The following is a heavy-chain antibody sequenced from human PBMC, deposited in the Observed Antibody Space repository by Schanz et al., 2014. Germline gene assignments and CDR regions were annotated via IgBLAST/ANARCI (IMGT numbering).Heavy chain of an antibody. D-gene: IGHD6-6*01. CDR2: ISNSGYTI. CDR3: ARAPPPYSSSPYYWYYGMDV. J-gene: IGHJ6*02. V-gene: IGHV3-11*01. CDR1: GFTFSDYY. Sequence: QVQLVESGGGLVKPGGSLRLSCAASGFTFSDYYMNWIRQAPGKGLEWVSYISNSGYTIYYADSVKGRFTISRDNAKNSVYLKMNTRRAEDPAVYYCARAPPPYSSSPYYWYYGMDVWGQGTTVTVSS.